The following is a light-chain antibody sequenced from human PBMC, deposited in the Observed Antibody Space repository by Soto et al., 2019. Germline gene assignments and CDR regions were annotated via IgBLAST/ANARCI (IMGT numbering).Light chain of an antibody. Sequence: EVVLTQSPATRSLSPWERATLSCRASQSVRTSLAWYQHNPGPAPRFVIHDASLRANGVPARGGGSGSGTDFTLTINSLEPEVFAVYYCQQRNVWPPITVGQGTRWR. CDR2: DAS. CDR1: QSVRTS. CDR3: QQRNVWPPIT. J-gene: IGKJ5*01. V-gene: IGKV3-11*01.